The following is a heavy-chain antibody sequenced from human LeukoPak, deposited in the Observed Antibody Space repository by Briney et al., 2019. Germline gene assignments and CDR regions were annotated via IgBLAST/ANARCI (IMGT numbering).Heavy chain of an antibody. V-gene: IGHV3-23*01. CDR1: GFTFSSYA. CDR2: ISGSGGST. J-gene: IGHJ4*02. D-gene: IGHD4-23*01. Sequence: PGGSLRLSCAASGFTFSSYAMSWVRQAPGKGLEWVSAISGSGGSTYYADSVKGRFTISRDNSKNMLYLQMNSLRAEDTAVYYCAKAPRYGGNSFDYWGQGTLVTVSS. CDR3: AKAPRYGGNSFDY.